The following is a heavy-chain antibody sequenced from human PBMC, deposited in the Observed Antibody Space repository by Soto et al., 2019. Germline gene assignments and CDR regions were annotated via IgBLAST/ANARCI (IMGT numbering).Heavy chain of an antibody. CDR2: ISSSSSYI. CDR1: GFTFSSYS. V-gene: IGHV3-21*01. D-gene: IGHD3-22*01. Sequence: GGSLRLSCAASGFTFSSYSMNWVRQAPGKGLEWVSSISSSSSYIYYADSVKGRFTISRDNAKNSLYLQMNSLRAEDTAVYYCARQLPMIVVVDYWGQGTLVTVSS. J-gene: IGHJ4*02. CDR3: ARQLPMIVVVDY.